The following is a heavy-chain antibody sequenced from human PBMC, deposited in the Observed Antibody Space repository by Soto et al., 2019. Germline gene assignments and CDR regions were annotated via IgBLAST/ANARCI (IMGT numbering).Heavy chain of an antibody. V-gene: IGHV4-61*01. CDR1: GDTVSNGNSY. CDR3: ARGGAYYYYYGMDV. J-gene: IGHJ6*02. Sequence: SETLSLTCPVSGDTVSNGNSYWSWIRQPPGKGLEWIGYTYYSGSTNYNPSLKSRVTISVDTSKNQFSLRLSSVTAADTAVYYCARGGAYYYYYGMDVWGQGTTVTVS. CDR2: TYYSGST.